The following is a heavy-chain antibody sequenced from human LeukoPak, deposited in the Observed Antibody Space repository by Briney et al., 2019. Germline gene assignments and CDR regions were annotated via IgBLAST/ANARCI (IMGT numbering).Heavy chain of an antibody. J-gene: IGHJ5*02. CDR3: ARERMVRGVIKYNWFDP. CDR1: GGSFSGCY. Sequence: SETLSLTCAVYGGSFSGCYWSWIRQPPGKGLEWIGEINHSGSTNYNPSLKSRVTISVDTSKNQFSLKLSSVTAADTAVYYCARERMVRGVIKYNWFDPWGQGTLVTVSS. CDR2: INHSGST. V-gene: IGHV4-34*01. D-gene: IGHD3-10*01.